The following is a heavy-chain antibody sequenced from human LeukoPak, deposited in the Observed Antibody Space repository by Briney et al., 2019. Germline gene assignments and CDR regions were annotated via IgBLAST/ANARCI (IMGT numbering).Heavy chain of an antibody. CDR1: GFTFSSYW. J-gene: IGHJ6*02. CDR3: ARDQDSSGWYVGYYYYYGMDV. CDR2: INSDGSST. D-gene: IGHD6-19*01. Sequence: GGSLRLSCEASGFTFSSYWMHWVRQAPGKGLVWVSRINSDGSSTSYADSVKGRFTISRDNAKNTLYLQMNSLRAEDTAVYYCARDQDSSGWYVGYYYYYGMDVWGQGTTVTVSS. V-gene: IGHV3-74*01.